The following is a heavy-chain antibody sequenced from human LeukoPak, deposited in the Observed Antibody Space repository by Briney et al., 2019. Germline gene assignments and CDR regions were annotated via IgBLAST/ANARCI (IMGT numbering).Heavy chain of an antibody. J-gene: IGHJ4*02. D-gene: IGHD3-22*01. CDR1: GGSFSDYY. CDR3: ARYRSSGYVGQ. CDR2: ITHSGSS. V-gene: IGHV4-34*01. Sequence: SETLSLTCAVYGGSFSDYYWGWIRQPPGKGLEWIGEITHSGSSDYNPSLKSRVTISVDTSKNQFSLKLRSVTAADTAVYYCARYRSSGYVGQWGQGALVTVSP.